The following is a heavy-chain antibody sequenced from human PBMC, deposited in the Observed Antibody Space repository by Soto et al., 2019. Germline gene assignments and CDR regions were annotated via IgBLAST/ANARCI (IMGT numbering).Heavy chain of an antibody. CDR1: GFTFSDYG. D-gene: IGHD1-7*01. Sequence: SLRLSCVASGFTFSDYGIHWVRQAPDKGLEWVAVVWFDGSIQYYGDSVKGRFTISRDNSNNTVDLQMNNLRAEDTAVHYCARVDFGGNSYYFDYWGQGTPVTVSS. CDR2: VWFDGSIQ. J-gene: IGHJ4*02. V-gene: IGHV3-33*01. CDR3: ARVDFGGNSYYFDY.